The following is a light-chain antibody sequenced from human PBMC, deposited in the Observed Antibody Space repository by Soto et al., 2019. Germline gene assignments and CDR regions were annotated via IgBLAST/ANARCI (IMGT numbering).Light chain of an antibody. CDR1: QGISNY. V-gene: IGKV1-39*01. Sequence: IQLTQSPSSLSASVGDRVTITRRASQGISNYLAWYQQKPGEAPKVLIYAASTLQDGIPSRFSGSGSGTDFTLTIRGLQPEDFATYYCQQGYSTITFGQGTRLEIK. J-gene: IGKJ5*01. CDR2: AAS. CDR3: QQGYSTIT.